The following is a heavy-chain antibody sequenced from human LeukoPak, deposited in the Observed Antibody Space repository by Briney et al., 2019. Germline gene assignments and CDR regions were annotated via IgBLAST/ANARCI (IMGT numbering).Heavy chain of an antibody. J-gene: IGHJ4*02. D-gene: IGHD3-10*01. CDR2: ISSSSSYV. CDR1: GFTFSSYS. V-gene: IGHV3-21*01. Sequence: GGSLRLSCAAAGFTFSSYSMNWVRQAPGKGLEWVSSISSSSSYVYYADSVKGRFTISRDNAKNSLYLQMNSLRAEDTAVYYCARDGESSLFDYWGQGTLVTVSS. CDR3: ARDGESSLFDY.